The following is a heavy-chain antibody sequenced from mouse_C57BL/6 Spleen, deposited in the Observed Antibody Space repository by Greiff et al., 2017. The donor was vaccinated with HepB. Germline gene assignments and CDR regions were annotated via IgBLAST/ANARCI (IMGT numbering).Heavy chain of an antibody. D-gene: IGHD2-12*01. Sequence: QVQLQQPGAELVKPGASVKMSCKASGYTFTSYWITWVKQRPGQGLEWIGDSYPGSGSTNYNEKFKSKATLTVDTSSSTAYMQLSSLTYEDSAVYYCARETTSYYYAMDYWGQGTSVTVSS. CDR3: ARETTSYYYAMDY. V-gene: IGHV1-55*01. CDR1: GYTFTSYW. J-gene: IGHJ4*01. CDR2: SYPGSGST.